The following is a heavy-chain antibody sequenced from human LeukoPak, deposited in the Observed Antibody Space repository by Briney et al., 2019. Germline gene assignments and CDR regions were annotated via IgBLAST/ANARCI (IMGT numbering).Heavy chain of an antibody. CDR2: IDPKSGGT. Sequence: GASVKVSCKASGYTFTASYVHWVRQAPGEGLEWMGWIDPKSGGTKFEEKFQGRVTMTRDTSISTAYMELSSLRFDDTALYYCARSVYGGTGPGDNWFDPWGQGTLVTVSS. D-gene: IGHD4-23*01. CDR3: ARSVYGGTGPGDNWFDP. J-gene: IGHJ5*02. V-gene: IGHV1-2*02. CDR1: GYTFTASY.